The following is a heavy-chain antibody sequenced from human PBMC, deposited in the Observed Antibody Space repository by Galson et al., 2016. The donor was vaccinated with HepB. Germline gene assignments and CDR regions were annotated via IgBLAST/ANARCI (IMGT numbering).Heavy chain of an antibody. J-gene: IGHJ4*02. V-gene: IGHV4-61*01. CDR1: GGSVNSGSHY. D-gene: IGHD4-17*01. Sequence: ETLSPTCTVSGGSVNSGSHYWSWIRQPPGKTLEWIGYVYHSGTTNYNPSLQSRLTVSVDTSKNQFSLTLTSVTAADTAVYFCARIKRPASGDYAFDSWGQGTLVTVSS. CDR3: ARIKRPASGDYAFDS. CDR2: VYHSGTT.